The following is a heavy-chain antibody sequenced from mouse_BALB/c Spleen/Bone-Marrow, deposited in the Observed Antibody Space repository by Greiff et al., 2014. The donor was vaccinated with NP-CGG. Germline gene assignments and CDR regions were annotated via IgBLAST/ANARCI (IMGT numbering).Heavy chain of an antibody. J-gene: IGHJ3*01. V-gene: IGHV1-31*01. Sequence: EVKLQESGPELVKPGASVKISCKASGYSFTGYDMNWVKQSHVKSLEWIGRINPYNGVTTYNQDFKDKASLTVDQSSSTAYMELHSLTSEDSAVYYCVRDAYWGQGTLVTVSA. CDR1: GYSFTGYD. CDR2: INPYNGVT. CDR3: VRDAY.